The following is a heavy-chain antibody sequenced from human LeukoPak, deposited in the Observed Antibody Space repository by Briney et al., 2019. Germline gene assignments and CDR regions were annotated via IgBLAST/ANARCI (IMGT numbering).Heavy chain of an antibody. CDR3: AKGVDDYVWGSNGLDV. Sequence: GRSLRLSCAASGFSFSTYAMSWVRQAPGKGLEWVSALSGSGGSTYYADSVKGRFTISRDNSKKTLFLLMNSLRAEDTAVYYCAKGVDDYVWGSNGLDVWGQGTTVTVAS. D-gene: IGHD3-16*01. V-gene: IGHV3-23*01. CDR1: GFSFSTYA. CDR2: LSGSGGST. J-gene: IGHJ6*02.